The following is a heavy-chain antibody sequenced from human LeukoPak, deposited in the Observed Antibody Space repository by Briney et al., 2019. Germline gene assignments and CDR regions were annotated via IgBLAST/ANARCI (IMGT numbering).Heavy chain of an antibody. J-gene: IGHJ4*02. CDR2: INANSGGT. V-gene: IGHV1-2*02. D-gene: IGHD3-22*01. CDR3: ARPNSSGYYYFSSNRAAMDY. Sequence: ASVKASCKASGYTFTGYYMHWVRQAPGQGLEWMGWINANSGGTNYAQKFQGRVTMTRDTSISTAYMELSRLRSDDTAVYYCARPNSSGYYYFSSNRAAMDYWGQGTLVTVSS. CDR1: GYTFTGYY.